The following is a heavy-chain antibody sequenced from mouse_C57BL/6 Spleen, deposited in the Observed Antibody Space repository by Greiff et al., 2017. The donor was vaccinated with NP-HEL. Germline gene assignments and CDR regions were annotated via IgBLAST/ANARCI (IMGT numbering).Heavy chain of an antibody. CDR1: GFTFSSYA. V-gene: IGHV5-4*03. CDR2: ISDGGSYT. J-gene: IGHJ2*01. Sequence: EVKLVESGGGLVKPGGSLKLSCAASGFTFSSYAMSWVRQTPEKRLEWVATISDGGSYTYYPDNVKGRFTISRDNAKNNLYLQMSHLQSEDTAMYYCARGVFDYWGQGTTLTVSS. CDR3: ARGVFDY.